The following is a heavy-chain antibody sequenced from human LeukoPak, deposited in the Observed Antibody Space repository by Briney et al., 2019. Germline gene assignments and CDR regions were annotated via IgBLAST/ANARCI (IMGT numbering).Heavy chain of an antibody. CDR3: AKGYSSSWYNWFDP. J-gene: IGHJ5*02. D-gene: IGHD6-13*01. CDR1: GFTFSSYS. Sequence: GGSLRLSCAASGFTFSSYSMNWVRQAPGKGLEWVSSISSSSSYIYYADSVKGRFTISRDNAKNSLYLQMNSLRAEDTALYYCAKGYSSSWYNWFDPWGQGTLVTVSS. V-gene: IGHV3-21*04. CDR2: ISSSSSYI.